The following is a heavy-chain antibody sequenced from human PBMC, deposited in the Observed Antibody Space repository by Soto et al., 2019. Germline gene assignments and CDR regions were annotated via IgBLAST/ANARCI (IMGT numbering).Heavy chain of an antibody. CDR2: ISGTGDST. Sequence: EVQLLESGGDLVQPGGSLSLSGAASGFTFSSNAMNWVRQAPGKGLEWVARISGTGDSTYYADSVKGRFTISRDNFANTLYLQMHSLRVDDTAVYYCSKDRGVRGDYWGQGTLVIVSS. CDR1: GFTFSSNA. CDR3: SKDRGVRGDY. J-gene: IGHJ4*02. V-gene: IGHV3-23*01. D-gene: IGHD3-10*01.